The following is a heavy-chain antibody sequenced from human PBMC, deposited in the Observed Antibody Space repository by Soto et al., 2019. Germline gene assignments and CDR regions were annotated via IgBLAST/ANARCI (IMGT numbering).Heavy chain of an antibody. CDR2: IYYSGST. J-gene: IGHJ6*03. V-gene: IGHV4-59*01. Sequence: SETLSLTCTVSGGSISSYYWSWIRQPPGKGLEWIGYIYYSGSTNYNPSLKSRVTISVDTSKNQFSLKLSSVTAADTAVYYCARQGGGLYYYYMDVWGKGTTVTVSS. CDR1: GGSISSYY. D-gene: IGHD3-16*01. CDR3: ARQGGGLYYYYMDV.